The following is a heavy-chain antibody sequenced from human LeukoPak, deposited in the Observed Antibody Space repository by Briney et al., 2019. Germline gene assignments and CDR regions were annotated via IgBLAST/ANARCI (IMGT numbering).Heavy chain of an antibody. V-gene: IGHV3-15*01. CDR2: IKSKTDAGTT. J-gene: IGHJ3*02. D-gene: IGHD3-10*01. CDR1: GFTFNNAW. CDR3: ARRRWLTMVRPDAFDI. Sequence: GGSLRLSCAASGFTFNNAWMSWVRQAPRKGLEWVGRIKSKTDAGTTDYAAPVKGRFIISRDDSKNTLYLQMNSLRAEDTAVYYCARRRWLTMVRPDAFDIWGQGTMVTVSS.